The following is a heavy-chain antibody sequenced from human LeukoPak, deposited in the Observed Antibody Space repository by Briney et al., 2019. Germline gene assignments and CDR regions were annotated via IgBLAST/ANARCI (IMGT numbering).Heavy chain of an antibody. D-gene: IGHD2-21*02. CDR3: ANQFCDWYSDY. CDR2: ISRSGSTI. CDR1: GFTFSSYS. V-gene: IGHV3-48*04. Sequence: GGSLRLSCAASGFTFSSYSMNWVRQAPGKGLEWVSYISRSGSTIYYADSVKGRFTISRDNAKNSLYLQMNSLRAEDTAVYYCANQFCDWYSDYWGQGTLVTVSS. J-gene: IGHJ4*02.